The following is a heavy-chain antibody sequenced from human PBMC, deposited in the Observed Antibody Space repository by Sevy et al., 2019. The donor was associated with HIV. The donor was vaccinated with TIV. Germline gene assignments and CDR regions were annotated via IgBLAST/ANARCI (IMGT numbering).Heavy chain of an antibody. D-gene: IGHD6-13*01. CDR3: ARDKEAPADP. Sequence: GGSLRLSCAASGFTFSSYAMHWVRQAPGKGLEWVAVISYDGSNKYYADSVKGRFTISRDNSKNTLYLQMNSLRAEDTAVYYCARDKEAPADPWGQGTLVTVSS. CDR2: ISYDGSNK. J-gene: IGHJ5*02. V-gene: IGHV3-30-3*01. CDR1: GFTFSSYA.